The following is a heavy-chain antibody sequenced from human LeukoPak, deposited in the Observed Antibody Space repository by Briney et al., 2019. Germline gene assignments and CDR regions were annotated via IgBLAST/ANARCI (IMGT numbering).Heavy chain of an antibody. V-gene: IGHV4-39*01. CDR2: IYYSGST. D-gene: IGHD2-2*01. Sequence: SETLSLTCTVSGGSISSSSYCWGWIRQPPGKGLEWIGGIYYSGSTYYNPSLKSRVTISVDTSKNQFSLKLSSVTAADTAVYYCARFEGGYCSSTSCSNWFDPWGRGTLVTVSS. J-gene: IGHJ5*02. CDR1: GGSISSSSYC. CDR3: ARFEGGYCSSTSCSNWFDP.